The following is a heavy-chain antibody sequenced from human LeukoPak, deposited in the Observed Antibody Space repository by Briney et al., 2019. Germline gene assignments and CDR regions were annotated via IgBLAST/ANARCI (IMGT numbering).Heavy chain of an antibody. J-gene: IGHJ4*02. CDR1: GGSISSSSYY. CDR2: IYYSGST. CDR3: AREPGATNWGSSYYFDY. V-gene: IGHV4-39*07. D-gene: IGHD7-27*01. Sequence: SETLSLTCTVSGGSISSSSYYWGWIRQPPGKGLEWIGSIYYSGSTYYNPSLKSRVTISVDTSKNQFSLKLSSVTAADTAVYYCAREPGATNWGSSYYFDYWGQGTLVTVSS.